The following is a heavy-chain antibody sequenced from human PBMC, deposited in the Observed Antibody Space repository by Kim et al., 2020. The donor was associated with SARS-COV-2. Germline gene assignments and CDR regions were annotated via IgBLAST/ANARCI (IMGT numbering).Heavy chain of an antibody. J-gene: IGHJ5*02. CDR1: GGSFSGYY. CDR3: ARSKMPRYCSSTSCSGGWFDP. V-gene: IGHV4-34*01. D-gene: IGHD2-2*01. CDR2: INHSGST. Sequence: SKTLSLTCAVYGGSFSGYYWSWIRQPPGKGLEWIGEINHSGSTNYNPSLKSRVTISVDTSKNQFSLKLSSVTAADTAVYYCARSKMPRYCSSTSCSGGWFDPWGQGTLVTVSS.